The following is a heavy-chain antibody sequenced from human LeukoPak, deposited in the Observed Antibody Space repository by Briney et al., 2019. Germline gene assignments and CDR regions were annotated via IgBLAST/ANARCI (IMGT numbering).Heavy chain of an antibody. V-gene: IGHV3-48*03. D-gene: IGHD3-22*01. CDR2: ISSSGTTI. CDR1: GFTFSSYE. CDR3: ARDSNFHGNSSYYGTDD. Sequence: PGGSLRLSCAASGFTFSSYEMHWVRQAPGKGLEWVSSISSSGTTIYYADSVKGRFTISRDNAKNSLYLQMNSLRAEDTAVYYCARDSNFHGNSSYYGTDDWGRGTHVTVSS. J-gene: IGHJ4*02.